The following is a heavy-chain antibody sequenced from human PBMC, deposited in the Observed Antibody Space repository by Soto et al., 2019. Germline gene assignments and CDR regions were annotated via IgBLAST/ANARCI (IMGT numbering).Heavy chain of an antibody. Sequence: GESLKISCQGSGYRFSGYWIAWVRQMPGKGLEWMGIIYPGDSDTTYSPSFQGQVTFSVDKSTSTAYLQWSSLKASDTAMYYCARQGSNGAYYYYGMDVWGQGTTVTV. CDR1: GYRFSGYW. V-gene: IGHV5-51*01. CDR2: IYPGDSDT. CDR3: ARQGSNGAYYYYGMDV. J-gene: IGHJ6*02. D-gene: IGHD2-8*01.